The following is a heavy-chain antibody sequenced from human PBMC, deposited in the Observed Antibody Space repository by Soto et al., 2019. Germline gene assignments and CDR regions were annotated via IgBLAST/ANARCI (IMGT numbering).Heavy chain of an antibody. D-gene: IGHD4-17*01. J-gene: IGHJ4*02. V-gene: IGHV4-34*01. CDR2: INHSGST. CDR3: ARADYGKPSWDEPSNSFDY. Sequence: PSVTLSLTCAVYGGSFSGYYWSWLRQPPGKGLEWIGEINHSGSTNYNPSLKSRVTISVDTSKNQFSLKLSSVTAADTAVYYCARADYGKPSWDEPSNSFDYWGQGTLVTVSS. CDR1: GGSFSGYY.